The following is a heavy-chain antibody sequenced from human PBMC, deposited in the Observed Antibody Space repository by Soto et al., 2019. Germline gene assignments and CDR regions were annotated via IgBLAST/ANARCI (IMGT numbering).Heavy chain of an antibody. V-gene: IGHV4-61*08. D-gene: IGHD6-13*01. CDR1: GGSVSTGVHY. J-gene: IGHJ2*01. CDR3: ARGYYTSWYWFDR. CDR2: IYYSGST. Sequence: QVQLQESGPGLVKPSETLSLTCTVSVSGGSVSTGVHYWSWIRQPPGKGLEWIGYIYYSGSTNYNPSLKSRVTISVDTSKNQFSLKLTSVTTADTAVYYCARGYYTSWYWFDRWGRGTLVTVSS.